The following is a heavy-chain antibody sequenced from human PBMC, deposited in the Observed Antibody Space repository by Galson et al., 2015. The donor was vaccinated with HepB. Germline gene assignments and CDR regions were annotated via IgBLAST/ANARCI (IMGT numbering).Heavy chain of an antibody. J-gene: IGHJ4*02. D-gene: IGHD3-10*01. V-gene: IGHV3-21*01. CDR2: ISSSSSYI. CDR3: ARDMEVLWFGELFAFDY. Sequence: SLRLSCAASGFTFSSYSMNWVRQAPGKGLEWVSSISSSSSYIYYADSVKGRFTISRDNAKNSLYLQMNSLRAEDTAVYYCARDMEVLWFGELFAFDYWGQGTLVTVSS. CDR1: GFTFSSYS.